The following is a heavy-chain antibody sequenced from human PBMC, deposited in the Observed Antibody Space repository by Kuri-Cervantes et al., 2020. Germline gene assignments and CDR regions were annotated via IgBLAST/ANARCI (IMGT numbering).Heavy chain of an antibody. CDR3: ARRLGYCSGGSCYYMDV. CDR2: INHSGST. V-gene: IGHV4-34*01. CDR1: RGSISSYY. D-gene: IGHD2-15*01. J-gene: IGHJ6*03. Sequence: GSLRLSCTVSRGSISSYYWSWIRQPPGKGLEWIGEINHSGSTNYNPSLKSRVTISVDTSKNQFSLKLNSVTAADTAVYYCARRLGYCSGGSCYYMDVWGKGTTVTVSS.